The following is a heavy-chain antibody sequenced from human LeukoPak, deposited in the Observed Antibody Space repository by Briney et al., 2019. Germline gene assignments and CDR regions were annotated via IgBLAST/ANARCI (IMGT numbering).Heavy chain of an antibody. CDR2: IDQDGSEK. Sequence: GGSLRLSCAASGFTFSDYYMSWIRQAPGKGLEWVANIDQDGSEKYYVDSVKGRFTISRDNAKNSLYLQMNSLRAEDTAVYYCAREGGQQLVVFDYWGQGTLVTVSS. D-gene: IGHD6-13*01. CDR3: AREGGQQLVVFDY. CDR1: GFTFSDYY. J-gene: IGHJ4*02. V-gene: IGHV3-7*01.